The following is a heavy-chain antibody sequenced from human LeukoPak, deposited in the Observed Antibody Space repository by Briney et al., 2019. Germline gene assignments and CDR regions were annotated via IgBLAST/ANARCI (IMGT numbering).Heavy chain of an antibody. J-gene: IGHJ4*02. V-gene: IGHV4-4*07. D-gene: IGHD4-11*01. Sequence: SETLSLTCSVSGDSIISYYWSWIRQPAGKGLEWIGRIYTSGSTNYNPSLKSRVTMSVTTSKNQFSLRLSSVTAADTAVYYCAREGGDYSVDYWGQGTLVTVSS. CDR2: IYTSGST. CDR3: AREGGDYSVDY. CDR1: GDSIISYY.